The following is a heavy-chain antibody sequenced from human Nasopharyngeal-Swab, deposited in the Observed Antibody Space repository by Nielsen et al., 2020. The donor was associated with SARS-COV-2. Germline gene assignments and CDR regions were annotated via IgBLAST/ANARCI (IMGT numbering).Heavy chain of an antibody. J-gene: IGHJ6*02. Sequence: GESLKISCAASGFTFSSYGMHWVRQAPGKGLEWVAIIYYDGSKKYYADSVNGRFTISRDNSKNTLYLQMNSLRGEDTAVYYCARDPSSGWYPSYYYGMDVWGQGTTVTVSS. V-gene: IGHV3-33*01. CDR3: ARDPSSGWYPSYYYGMDV. CDR1: GFTFSSYG. D-gene: IGHD6-19*01. CDR2: IYYDGSKK.